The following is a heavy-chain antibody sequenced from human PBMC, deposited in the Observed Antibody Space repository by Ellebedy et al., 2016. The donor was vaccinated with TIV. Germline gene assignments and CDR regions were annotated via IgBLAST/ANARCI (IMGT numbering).Heavy chain of an antibody. CDR3: ARDKSSGSTYGSHFDY. Sequence: GGSLRLXCAVSGFTFSTYWMSWVRQAPGKGLEWVATIKHDGSEKYFVDSVKGRFTISRDNAKNSLCLQMNSLRAEDTAVYYCARDKSSGSTYGSHFDYWGQGTLVTVSS. V-gene: IGHV3-7*01. CDR2: IKHDGSEK. D-gene: IGHD5-18*01. CDR1: GFTFSTYW. J-gene: IGHJ4*02.